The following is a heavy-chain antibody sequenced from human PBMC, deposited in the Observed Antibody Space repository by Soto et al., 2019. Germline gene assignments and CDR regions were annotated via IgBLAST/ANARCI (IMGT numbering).Heavy chain of an antibody. Sequence: GESLKISCKGSGYSYGNYWVGWVRQMPGKGLEWMGIIYPGDSDTRYSPSFQGQVTISADKSITTAYLQWSSLKTSDTAMYYCARFDTTMIRAFDIWGQGTMVTVSS. CDR3: ARFDTTMIRAFDI. CDR2: IYPGDSDT. CDR1: GYSYGNYW. V-gene: IGHV5-51*01. J-gene: IGHJ3*02. D-gene: IGHD3-10*01.